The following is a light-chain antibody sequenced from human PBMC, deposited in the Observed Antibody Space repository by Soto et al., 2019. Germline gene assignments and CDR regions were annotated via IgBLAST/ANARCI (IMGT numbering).Light chain of an antibody. CDR1: QSVSSNY. CDR2: GAS. V-gene: IGKV3-20*01. Sequence: EIVLTQSPGTLSLSPGERATLSCRASQSVSSNYLAWYQQKPGQAPRLVIYGASSRAGGIPDRFSGGGSGTDFTLAISSLEPEDFAVYYCQQYGSSPPLTFGGGTKVESK. CDR3: QQYGSSPPLT. J-gene: IGKJ4*01.